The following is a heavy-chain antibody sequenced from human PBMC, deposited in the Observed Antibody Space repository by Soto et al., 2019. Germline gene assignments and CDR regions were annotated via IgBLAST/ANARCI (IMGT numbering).Heavy chain of an antibody. CDR3: ARGYISGYYPPAVYYFDY. CDR1: GYSISSGYY. CDR2: IYHSGST. D-gene: IGHD3-22*01. V-gene: IGHV4-38-2*01. Sequence: SETLSLTCAVSGYSISSGYYWGWIRQPPGKGLEWIGSIYHSGSTYYNPSLKSRVTISVDTSKNQFSLKLSSVTAAGTAVYYCARGYISGYYPPAVYYFDYWGQGTLVTVSS. J-gene: IGHJ4*02.